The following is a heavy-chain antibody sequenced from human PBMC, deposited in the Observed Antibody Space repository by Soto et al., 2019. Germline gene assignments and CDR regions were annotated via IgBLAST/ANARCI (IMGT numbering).Heavy chain of an antibody. CDR1: GYPFTSYG. V-gene: IGHV1-18*01. J-gene: IGHJ4*02. CDR3: AREGGYRSGWFDY. CDR2: ISTYNGDT. Sequence: QVQLVQSGAEAKKPGASVNVSCKASGYPFTSYGISWVRQAPGQGLEWMGWISTYNGDTNYARNVQGRVSMTRDTSTNTVYLEMRSLRSDDTAVYYCAREGGYRSGWFDYGGQGTPVTVSS. D-gene: IGHD6-19*01.